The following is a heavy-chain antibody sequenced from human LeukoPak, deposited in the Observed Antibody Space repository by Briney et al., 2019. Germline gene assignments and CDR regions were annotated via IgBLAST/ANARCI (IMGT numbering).Heavy chain of an antibody. CDR3: ASRCSGGSCYVRSHFDY. CDR1: GFTFSSYS. Sequence: GGSLRLSCAASGFTFSSYSMNWDRQAPGKGLEWVSYISSSGSTIYYADSVKGRFTISRDNAKNSLYLQMNSLRAEDTAVYYCASRCSGGSCYVRSHFDYWGQGTLVTVSS. J-gene: IGHJ4*02. V-gene: IGHV3-48*04. D-gene: IGHD2-15*01. CDR2: ISSSGSTI.